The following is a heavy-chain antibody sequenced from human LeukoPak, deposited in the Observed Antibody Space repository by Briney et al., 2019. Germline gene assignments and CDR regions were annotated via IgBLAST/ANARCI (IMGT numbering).Heavy chain of an antibody. CDR1: GYTLTELS. CDR2: FDFEDGET. D-gene: IGHD1-26*01. Sequence: ASVKVSCKVSGYTLTELSTHWVRQAPGKGLEWMGGFDFEDGETTYAQKFQGRVTMTEDTPTDTAYMDLRSLRSEDTAVYYCATELPRGLLSYWGQGTLVTVSS. CDR3: ATELPRGLLSY. J-gene: IGHJ4*02. V-gene: IGHV1-24*01.